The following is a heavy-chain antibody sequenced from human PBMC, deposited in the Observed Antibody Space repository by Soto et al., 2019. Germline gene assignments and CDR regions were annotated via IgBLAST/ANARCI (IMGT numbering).Heavy chain of an antibody. V-gene: IGHV4-59*01. CDR1: GGSISSYY. J-gene: IGHJ4*02. CDR2: IYYSGST. Sequence: PSETLSLTCTVSGGSISSYYWSWIRQPPGKGLEWIGYIYYSGSTNYNPSLKSRVTISVDTSKNQFSLKLSSVTAADTAVYYCARTTGGCTMIVVPNNYYFDEWGQGTRVTVAS. CDR3: ARTTGGCTMIVVPNNYYFDE. D-gene: IGHD3-22*01.